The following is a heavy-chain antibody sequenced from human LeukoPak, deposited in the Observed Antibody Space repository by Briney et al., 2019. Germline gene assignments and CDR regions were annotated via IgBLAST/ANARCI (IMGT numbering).Heavy chain of an antibody. V-gene: IGHV1-18*01. CDR3: ARGGWELFKGWFDP. Sequence: ASVKVSCKASGYPFTSYGISWVRQAPGQRLEWMGWISAYNGNTNYAQKVQDRVTMTTDTSTSTAYMELRSLRSDDTAVYYCARGGWELFKGWFDPWGQRTLVTVSS. D-gene: IGHD1-26*01. CDR2: ISAYNGNT. CDR1: GYPFTSYG. J-gene: IGHJ5*02.